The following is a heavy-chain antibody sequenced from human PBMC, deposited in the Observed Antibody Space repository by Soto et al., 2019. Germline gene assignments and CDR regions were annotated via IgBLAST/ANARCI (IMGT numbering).Heavy chain of an antibody. V-gene: IGHV1-2*02. Sequence: ASVKVSCKASGYTFTGYHMHWVRQAPGQGLEWVGWINLNSGGTNFPQRFQGRVAMTRDTSINTAYMELSRLRFDDTAVYFCARDPYFTGWYDHWGQGTLVTVSS. D-gene: IGHD2-8*02. CDR3: ARDPYFTGWYDH. CDR1: GYTFTGYH. CDR2: INLNSGGT. J-gene: IGHJ5*02.